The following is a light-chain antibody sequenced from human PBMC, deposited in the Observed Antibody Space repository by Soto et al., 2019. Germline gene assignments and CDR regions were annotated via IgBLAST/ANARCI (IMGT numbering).Light chain of an antibody. V-gene: IGLV2-23*01. CDR3: CSYAGSGTWV. J-gene: IGLJ2*01. CDR1: SSDVGSYNL. Sequence: QSARTQPASVSGSPEQAITISCTGTSSDVGSYNLVSWYQQYPGKAPKLMIYDDTRRPSGISSRFSASKSGNTAAVTISGLQAEDEADYYCCSYAGSGTWVFGGGTQLTVL. CDR2: DDT.